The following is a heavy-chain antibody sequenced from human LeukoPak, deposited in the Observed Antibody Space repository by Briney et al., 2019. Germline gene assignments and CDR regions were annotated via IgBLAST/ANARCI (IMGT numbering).Heavy chain of an antibody. Sequence: GGSLRLSCAASGFTFRDYSDYWMSWVRQAPGKGLEWVSGISRSGDYTYYADSVRGRFTISRDNSKNTLYLQLSSVRAEDTAVYYCAKLPTSGGDYVYMDYWGQGTLVTVSS. D-gene: IGHD3-16*01. CDR2: ISRSGDYT. CDR3: AKLPTSGGDYVYMDY. J-gene: IGHJ4*02. V-gene: IGHV3-23*01. CDR1: GFTFRDYSDYW.